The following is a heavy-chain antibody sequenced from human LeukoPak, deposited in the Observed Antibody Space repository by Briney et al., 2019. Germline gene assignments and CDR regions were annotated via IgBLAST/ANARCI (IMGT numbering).Heavy chain of an antibody. Sequence: SETLSLTCTVSGYSISSGYYWGWIRQPPGKGLEWIGSIYYSGSTYYNPSLKSRVTISVDTSKNQFSLKLSSVTAADTAVYYCARETRNYYDSSGYYCFDYWGQGTLVTVSS. CDR2: IYYSGST. CDR3: ARETRNYYDSSGYYCFDY. CDR1: GYSISSGYY. V-gene: IGHV4-38-2*02. D-gene: IGHD3-22*01. J-gene: IGHJ4*02.